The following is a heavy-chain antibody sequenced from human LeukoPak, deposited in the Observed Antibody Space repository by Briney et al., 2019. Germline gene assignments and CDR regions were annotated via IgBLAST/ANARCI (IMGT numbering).Heavy chain of an antibody. CDR3: ARGPNWFDP. CDR2: IYYSGST. V-gene: IGHV4-59*01. J-gene: IGHJ5*02. Sequence: SETLSLTCTVSGGSLSSYYWSWLRQPPGKGLEWIGYIYYSGSTNYNPSLKSRVTISVDTSKNQFSLKLSSVTAADTAVYYCARGPNWFDPWGQGTLVTVSS. CDR1: GGSLSSYY.